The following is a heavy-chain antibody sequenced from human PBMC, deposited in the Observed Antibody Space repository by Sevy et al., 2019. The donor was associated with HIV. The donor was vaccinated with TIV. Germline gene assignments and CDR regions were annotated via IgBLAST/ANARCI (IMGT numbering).Heavy chain of an antibody. CDR1: GESFSDYY. Sequence: SETLSLTCEVSGESFSDYYWTWIRQSPGQGLQWIGDIHRTGRTSYNPSLSGRVTISKDTSKNQFSLKVHSVTAAETAVYYCARGVAAHRGGWYAFDYWGQGTPVTVSS. D-gene: IGHD6-19*01. J-gene: IGHJ4*02. V-gene: IGHV4-34*01. CDR2: IHRTGRT. CDR3: ARGVAAHRGGWYAFDY.